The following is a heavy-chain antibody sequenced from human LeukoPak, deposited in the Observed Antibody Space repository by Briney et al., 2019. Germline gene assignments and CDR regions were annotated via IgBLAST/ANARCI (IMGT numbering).Heavy chain of an antibody. Sequence: SETLSLTCTVSGGSISSSSYYWGWIRQPPGKGLEWIGSIYHSGSTYYNPSLKSRVTISVDTSKNQFSLKLSSVTAADTAVYYCARDRSGMEWLLYSRYFDYWGQGTLVTVSS. D-gene: IGHD3-3*01. CDR1: GGSISSSSYY. J-gene: IGHJ4*02. CDR2: IYHSGST. CDR3: ARDRSGMEWLLYSRYFDY. V-gene: IGHV4-39*07.